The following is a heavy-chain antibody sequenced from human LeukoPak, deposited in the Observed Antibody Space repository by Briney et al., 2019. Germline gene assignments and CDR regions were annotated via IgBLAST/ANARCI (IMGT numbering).Heavy chain of an antibody. V-gene: IGHV3-21*01. Sequence: GGSLRLSCAASGFTFSSYSMNWVRQAPGKGLQWVSSISSSRSYIYYADSVKGRFTISRDNAKNSLYLQMNSLRAEDTAVYYCARDYMGRWDYWGQGTLVTVSS. J-gene: IGHJ4*02. CDR3: ARDYMGRWDY. D-gene: IGHD5-24*01. CDR1: GFTFSSYS. CDR2: ISSSRSYI.